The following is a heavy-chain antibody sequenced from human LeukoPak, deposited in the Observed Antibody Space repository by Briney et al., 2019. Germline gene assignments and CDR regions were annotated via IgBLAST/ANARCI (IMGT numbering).Heavy chain of an antibody. CDR3: ARLGPVNKDHYIDV. Sequence: GGSLRLSCTASGFTFSRYSMNWVRRAPGKGLEWVSYIDSSSSTMYYADSVKGRFTISRDNADNSLYLQMNSLGAEDTAVYFCARLGPVNKDHYIDVGGKGTTVTISS. D-gene: IGHD4-17*01. CDR1: GFTFSRYS. V-gene: IGHV3-48*04. CDR2: IDSSSSTM. J-gene: IGHJ6*03.